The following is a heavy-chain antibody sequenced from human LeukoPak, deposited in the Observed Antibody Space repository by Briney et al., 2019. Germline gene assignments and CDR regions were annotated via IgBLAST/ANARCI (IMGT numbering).Heavy chain of an antibody. V-gene: IGHV3-23*01. CDR1: GFTFSRYP. CDR3: ARRDSSGSHYCDY. D-gene: IGHD3-22*01. Sequence: GGSLRLSCAASGFTFSRYPLSWVRLAPGKGLEWVSTFSRSGDTTYYADSVKGRFTISRDNSKNTLYLHMNSLRAEDTAVYYCARRDSSGSHYCDYWGQGTLVTVSS. J-gene: IGHJ4*02. CDR2: FSRSGDTT.